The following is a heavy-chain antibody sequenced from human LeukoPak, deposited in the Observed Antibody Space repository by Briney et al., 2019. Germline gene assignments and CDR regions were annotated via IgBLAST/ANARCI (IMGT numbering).Heavy chain of an antibody. J-gene: IGHJ4*02. V-gene: IGHV4-34*01. D-gene: IGHD5-12*01. CDR3: ARARWLPILDY. Sequence: SETLSLTCAVYGGSFSGYYWSWIRQPPGKGLEWIGEINHSGSTNYNPSLKSRVTISVDTSKNQFSLKLSSVTAADTAVYYCARARWLPILDYWGQGTLVTVSS. CDR2: INHSGST. CDR1: GGSFSGYY.